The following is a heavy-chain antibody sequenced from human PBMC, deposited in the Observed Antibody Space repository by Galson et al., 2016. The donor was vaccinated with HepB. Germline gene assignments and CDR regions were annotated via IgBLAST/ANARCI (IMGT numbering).Heavy chain of an antibody. CDR1: GGFISSNNW. J-gene: IGHJ4*02. D-gene: IGHD6-13*01. CDR2: IYRSGIT. Sequence: ETLSLTCAVSGGFISSNNWWSWVRQPPGKGLEWIGEIYRSGITNYYPSLRSRVIISVDKSKNQVSLKLSSVTAADTAVYYCARVASSWTLRLDYWGQGTLVTVSS. V-gene: IGHV4-4*02. CDR3: ARVASSWTLRLDY.